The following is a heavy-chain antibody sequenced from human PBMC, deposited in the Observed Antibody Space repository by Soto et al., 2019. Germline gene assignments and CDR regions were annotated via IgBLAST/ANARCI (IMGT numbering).Heavy chain of an antibody. CDR3: ARDWVFDY. Sequence: LSLTCTVSGGSISSGGYYWSWIRQHPGTGLEWIGYIYYSGSTNYNPSLKSRVTISVDTSKKQFSLKLSSVTAADTAVYYCARDWVFDYWGQGTLVTVSS. J-gene: IGHJ4*02. CDR1: GGSISSGGYY. CDR2: IYYSGST. D-gene: IGHD3-16*01. V-gene: IGHV4-61*08.